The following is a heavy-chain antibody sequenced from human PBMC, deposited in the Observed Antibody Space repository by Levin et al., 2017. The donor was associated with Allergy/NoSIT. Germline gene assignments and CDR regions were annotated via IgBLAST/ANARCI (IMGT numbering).Heavy chain of an antibody. CDR3: ASMGSDYYDSGHHDY. CDR2: INPNSGGT. V-gene: IGHV1-2*02. CDR1: GYTFTGYY. D-gene: IGHD3-22*01. J-gene: IGHJ4*02. Sequence: ASVKVSCKASGYTFTGYYMHWVRQAPGQGLEWMGWINPNSGGTNYAQKFQGKVTMTRDTSISTAYMELSRLRSDDTAVYYCASMGSDYYDSGHHDYWGQGTLVTVSS.